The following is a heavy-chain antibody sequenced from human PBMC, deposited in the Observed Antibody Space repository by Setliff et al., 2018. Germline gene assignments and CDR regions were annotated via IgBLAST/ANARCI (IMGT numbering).Heavy chain of an antibody. CDR2: ISGHNGKT. CDR1: GYTFSDYG. Sequence: GASVKVSCKASGYTFSDYGISWVRQAPGQGLEWMGWISGHNGKTNIAQKFQGRLTMTTDTTTAYMELWSLTSDDTAIYYCAKDGVGPTLTYFFDYWGQGSQVTVS. D-gene: IGHD1-26*01. J-gene: IGHJ4*01. V-gene: IGHV1-18*01. CDR3: AKDGVGPTLTYFFDY.